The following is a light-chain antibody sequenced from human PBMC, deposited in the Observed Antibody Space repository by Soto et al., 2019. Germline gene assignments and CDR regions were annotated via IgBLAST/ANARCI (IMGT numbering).Light chain of an antibody. V-gene: IGKV4-1*01. CDR3: QQYYSTPYT. J-gene: IGKJ2*01. CDR1: QSVLYSSNNKNY. Sequence: DIVMTQSPDSLAVSLGERATINCKSSQSVLYSSNNKNYLAWYQQKPGQPPKLLIYWASTRESGVPDRFSGSGSGTDFNLTIISLQAEDVAVYYCQQYYSTPYTFGQGTKLEIK. CDR2: WAS.